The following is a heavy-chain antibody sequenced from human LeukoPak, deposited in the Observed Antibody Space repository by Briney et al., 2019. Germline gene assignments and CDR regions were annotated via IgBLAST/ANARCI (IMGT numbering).Heavy chain of an antibody. CDR1: GFTFSSYW. D-gene: IGHD6-13*01. Sequence: GGSLRLSCAASGFTFSSYWMHWVRQAPGKGLVWVSRIKSDGSNYYADSVKGRFTISRDNSKNTLYLQMNSLRAEDSAVYYCARIRSWYSSSWHADAFDTWGQGTMVTVSS. CDR3: ARIRSWYSSSWHADAFDT. J-gene: IGHJ3*02. CDR2: IKSDGSN. V-gene: IGHV3-74*01.